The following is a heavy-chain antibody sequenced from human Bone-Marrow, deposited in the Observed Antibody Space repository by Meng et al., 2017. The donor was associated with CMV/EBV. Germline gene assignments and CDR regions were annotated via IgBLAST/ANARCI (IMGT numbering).Heavy chain of an antibody. D-gene: IGHD1-26*01. CDR1: GFTFSTYW. J-gene: IGHJ6*02. CDR3: ARDGLGATVAYYYGMDV. Sequence: GESLKISCAASGFTFSTYWMHWVRQAPGKGLMWVSRIKSDGSTTNYADSVEGRFTISRDNAKNSLYLQMNSLRAEDTAVYYCARDGLGATVAYYYGMDVWGQGTTVTVSS. CDR2: IKSDGSTT. V-gene: IGHV3-74*01.